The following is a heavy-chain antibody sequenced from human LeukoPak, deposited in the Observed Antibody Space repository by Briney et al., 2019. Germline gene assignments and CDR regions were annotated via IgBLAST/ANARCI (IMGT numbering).Heavy chain of an antibody. Sequence: QAGGSLRLSCAASGFTVSSNYMSWVRQAPGKGLEWVSVIYSGGSTYYADSVKGRFTISRDNSKNTLYLQMNSLRAEDTAVYYCAKPVDHYDSSGYYSDAFDIWGQGTMVTVSS. CDR1: GFTVSSNY. V-gene: IGHV3-53*05. CDR3: AKPVDHYDSSGYYSDAFDI. J-gene: IGHJ3*02. CDR2: IYSGGST. D-gene: IGHD3-22*01.